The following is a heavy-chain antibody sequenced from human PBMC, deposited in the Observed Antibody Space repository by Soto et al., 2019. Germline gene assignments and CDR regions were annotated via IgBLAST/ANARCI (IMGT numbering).Heavy chain of an antibody. CDR2: IYWNDDK. CDR3: AHRPSGWYLFDY. Sequence: QITLKESGPTLVRPTQTLTLTCTFSESSLSTSGLGVGWIRQPPGKALEWLALIYWNDDKRYSPSLKARLTITKDTSKNQVVLIMTNMDPVDTATYYCAHRPSGWYLFDYWGQGTLVTVSS. D-gene: IGHD6-19*01. J-gene: IGHJ4*02. CDR1: ESSLSTSGLG. V-gene: IGHV2-5*01.